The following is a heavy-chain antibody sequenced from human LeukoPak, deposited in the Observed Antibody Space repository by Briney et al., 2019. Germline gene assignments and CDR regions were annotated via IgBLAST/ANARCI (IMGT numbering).Heavy chain of an antibody. CDR3: ARVGGDYAFDI. Sequence: PGGSLRLSCAASGFIFSNYDMHWVRQATGKGLEWVSAIGTAGDSYYSGSVQGRFTISRENAKDFLYLQMNSLRAGDTAIYYCARVGGDYAFDIWGQGTMVTVSS. CDR2: IGTAGDS. V-gene: IGHV3-13*01. J-gene: IGHJ3*02. D-gene: IGHD4-17*01. CDR1: GFIFSNYD.